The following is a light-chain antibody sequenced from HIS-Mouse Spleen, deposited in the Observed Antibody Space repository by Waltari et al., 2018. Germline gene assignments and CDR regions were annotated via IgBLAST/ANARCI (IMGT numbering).Light chain of an antibody. CDR1: SSAVGTYNL. CDR2: EGS. J-gene: IGLJ3*02. Sequence: QSALTQPASVSGSPGQSITISCPGPSSAVGTYNLVSWYQHHPGQAPKLMIYEGSKRPSGVSNRFSGSKSGNTASLTISGLQAEDEADYYCCSYAGSSTWVFGGGTKLTVL. V-gene: IGLV2-23*01. CDR3: CSYAGSSTWV.